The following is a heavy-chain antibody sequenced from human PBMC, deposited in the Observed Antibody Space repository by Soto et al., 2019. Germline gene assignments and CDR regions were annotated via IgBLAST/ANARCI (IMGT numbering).Heavy chain of an antibody. Sequence: GSLRLSCAASVFTFRNYNMNWVRQVPGKGLEWVAQISLGGRSINYADSVKGRFTIFRDDAENSLNLHMKSLGAGDTAHYYCVREQLEFNDFSGRPVNGGDVWGKGTTVTVSS. J-gene: IGHJ6*04. D-gene: IGHD2-21*01. CDR3: VREQLEFNDFSGRPVNGGDV. CDR1: VFTFRNYN. CDR2: ISLGGRSI. V-gene: IGHV3-21*05.